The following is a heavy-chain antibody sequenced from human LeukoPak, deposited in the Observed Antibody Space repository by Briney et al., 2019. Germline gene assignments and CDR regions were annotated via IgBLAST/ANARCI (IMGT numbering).Heavy chain of an antibody. CDR3: ARVYSSSWYSRPYYYYYYGMDV. V-gene: IGHV4-39*07. CDR2: IYYSGST. Sequence: SETLSLTCTVSGGSISSSSYYWGWIRQPPGKGLEWIGSIYYSGSTYYNPSLKSRVTISVDTSKNQFSLKLSSVTAADTAVYYCARVYSSSWYSRPYYYYYYGMDVWGQGTTVTVPS. J-gene: IGHJ6*02. CDR1: GGSISSSSYY. D-gene: IGHD6-13*01.